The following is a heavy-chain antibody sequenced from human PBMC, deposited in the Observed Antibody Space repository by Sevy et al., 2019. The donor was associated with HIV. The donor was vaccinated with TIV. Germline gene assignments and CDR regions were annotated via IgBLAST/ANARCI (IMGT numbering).Heavy chain of an antibody. Sequence: ASVKVSCKASGYTFTSYGISWVRQAPGQGLEWMGWISAYNGNTNYAQTLQGRVTMTTDTSTSTAYMELRSLRSDDTAVYYCAREEVVPSYYYGMDVWGQGTTVTVSS. CDR2: ISAYNGNT. CDR1: GYTFTSYG. D-gene: IGHD2-2*01. CDR3: AREEVVPSYYYGMDV. V-gene: IGHV1-18*01. J-gene: IGHJ6*02.